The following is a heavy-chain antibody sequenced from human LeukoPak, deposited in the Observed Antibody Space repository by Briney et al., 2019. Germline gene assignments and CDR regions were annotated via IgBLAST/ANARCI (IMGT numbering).Heavy chain of an antibody. CDR1: GGSISNNNW. CDR3: ARYPGLEGAGSKGAFDY. D-gene: IGHD3-10*01. Sequence: PSETLSLTCAVSGGSISNNNWWSWVRQPPGKGLEWIGEIYHSGSTNYNPSLKSRVTISVDTSKNQFSLYLNSVTAADTAVYYCARYPGLEGAGSKGAFDYWGQGTLVTVSS. CDR2: IYHSGST. V-gene: IGHV4-4*02. J-gene: IGHJ4*02.